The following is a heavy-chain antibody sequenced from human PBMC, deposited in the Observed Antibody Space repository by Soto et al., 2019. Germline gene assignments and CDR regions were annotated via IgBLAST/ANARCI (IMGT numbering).Heavy chain of an antibody. Sequence: PGGSLRLSCAASGFTFSSYAMSWVRQAPGKGLKRVSATSGSGGSTYYADSVKGRFTISRDNSKNTLYLQMNSLRAEDTAVYYCAKDPVVPAAHPEYYYYYGMDVWGQGTTVTVSS. J-gene: IGHJ6*02. CDR1: GFTFSSYA. CDR3: AKDPVVPAAHPEYYYYYGMDV. CDR2: TSGSGGST. D-gene: IGHD2-2*01. V-gene: IGHV3-23*01.